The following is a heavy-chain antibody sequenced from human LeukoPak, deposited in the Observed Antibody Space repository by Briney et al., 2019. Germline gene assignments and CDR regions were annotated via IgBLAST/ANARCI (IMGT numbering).Heavy chain of an antibody. V-gene: IGHV3-11*04. CDR3: ASGLRFLEWLGAFDI. CDR2: ISSSGSTI. J-gene: IGHJ3*02. CDR1: GFTFSDYY. D-gene: IGHD3-3*01. Sequence: GSLRLFCXASGFTFSDYYMSWIRQAPGKGLGWGSYISSSGSTIYSADSVKGRFTISRDNAKNSLYLQMNSLRAEDTAVYYCASGLRFLEWLGAFDIWGQGTMVTVSS.